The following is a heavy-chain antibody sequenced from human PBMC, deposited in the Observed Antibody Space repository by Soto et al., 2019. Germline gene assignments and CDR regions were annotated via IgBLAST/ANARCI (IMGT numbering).Heavy chain of an antibody. CDR2: IYSGGST. D-gene: IGHD3-10*01. Sequence: VPLVESGGGLVQPGGSLRLSCAASGFNVSSNYMSWVRQAPGKGLEWVSVIYSGGSTYYADSVKGRFTISRDNSKNTLYLQMNSLRAEDTAVYYCARDRGGYYYYGMDVWGQGTTVTVS. CDR1: GFNVSSNY. CDR3: ARDRGGYYYYGMDV. J-gene: IGHJ6*02. V-gene: IGHV3-66*01.